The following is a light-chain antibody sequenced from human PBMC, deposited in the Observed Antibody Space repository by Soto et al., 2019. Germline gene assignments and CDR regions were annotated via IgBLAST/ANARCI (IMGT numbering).Light chain of an antibody. Sequence: NFMLTQPHSVSESPGKTVTISCTGSSGSIASNYVQWYQQRPGSAPTTVIYENNQRPSGVPDRFSASIDSSSNSASLTISGLKTEDEADYYCQSYDRNSQVFGGGTQLTVL. CDR3: QSYDRNSQV. CDR2: ENN. CDR1: SGSIASNY. V-gene: IGLV6-57*02. J-gene: IGLJ3*02.